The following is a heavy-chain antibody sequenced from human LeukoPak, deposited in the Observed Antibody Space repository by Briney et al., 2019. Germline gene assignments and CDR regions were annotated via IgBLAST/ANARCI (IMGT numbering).Heavy chain of an antibody. Sequence: GGSLRLSCATSGFTFSVYYMSWIRQAPGKGLEWVSYITNSGGTTYYADSVKGRFTISRDNAKNSLYLQMNNLRAEDTAVYYCASHSSLGGPLAHFDSWGQGRLVAVSS. V-gene: IGHV3-11*01. CDR2: ITNSGGTT. CDR3: ASHSSLGGPLAHFDS. J-gene: IGHJ4*02. D-gene: IGHD3-22*01. CDR1: GFTFSVYY.